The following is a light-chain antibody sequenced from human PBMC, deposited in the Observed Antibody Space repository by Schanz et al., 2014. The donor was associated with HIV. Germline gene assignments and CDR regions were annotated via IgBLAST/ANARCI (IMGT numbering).Light chain of an antibody. CDR2: TND. Sequence: QSVLTQPPSVSGAPGQRVTIPCSGSSSNVGAGFDVHWYQQALGKAPTLLIYTNDNRPSGVPDRFSGSKSGTSASLAITGLQAEDEADYYCQSYDSSLSVLVFGGGTKLTVL. CDR3: QSYDSSLSVLV. V-gene: IGLV1-40*01. CDR1: SSNVGAGFD. J-gene: IGLJ2*01.